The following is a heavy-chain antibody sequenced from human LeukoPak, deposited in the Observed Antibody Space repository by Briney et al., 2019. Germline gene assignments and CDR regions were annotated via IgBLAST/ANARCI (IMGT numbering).Heavy chain of an antibody. V-gene: IGHV4-34*01. J-gene: IGHJ6*03. CDR2: INHSGST. Sequence: SETLSLTCAVYGGSFSGYYWSWIRQPPGKGLEWIGEINHSGSTNYNPSLKSRVTISVDTSKNQFSLKLSSVTAADTAVYYCARGAEDSSSSLGDANYMDVWGKGTTVTISS. CDR3: ARGAEDSSSSLGDANYMDV. CDR1: GGSFSGYY. D-gene: IGHD6-6*01.